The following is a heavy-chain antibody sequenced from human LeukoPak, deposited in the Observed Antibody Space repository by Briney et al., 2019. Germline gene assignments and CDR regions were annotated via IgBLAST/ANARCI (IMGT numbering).Heavy chain of an antibody. J-gene: IGHJ6*02. V-gene: IGHV1-2*02. CDR1: GYTFTYYV. Sequence: ASVKVSCKTSGYTFTYYVISWVRQAPGQGLEWMGWINPNSGGTNYAQKFQGRVTMTRDTSISTAYMELSRLRSDDTAVYYCARVPDGMDVWGQGTTVTVSS. CDR2: INPNSGGT. CDR3: ARVPDGMDV.